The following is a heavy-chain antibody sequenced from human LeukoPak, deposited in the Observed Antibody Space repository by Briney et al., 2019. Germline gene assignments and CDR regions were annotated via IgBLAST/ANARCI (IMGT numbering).Heavy chain of an antibody. CDR3: ARDRPGYYYEVY. D-gene: IGHD3-22*01. V-gene: IGHV3-21*01. J-gene: IGHJ4*02. CDR2: ISSSSSYI. Sequence: GGSLRLSCAASGFTFSSYSMNWVRQAPGKGLDWVSSISSSSSYIYYADSVKGRFTISRDNAKNSLYLQMNSLRAEDTAVYYCARDRPGYYYEVYWGQGTLVTVSS. CDR1: GFTFSSYS.